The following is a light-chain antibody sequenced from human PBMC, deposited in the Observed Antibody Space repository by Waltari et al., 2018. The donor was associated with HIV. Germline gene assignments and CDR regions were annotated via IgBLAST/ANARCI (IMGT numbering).Light chain of an antibody. J-gene: IGLJ2*01. CDR3: QTWDTGVV. CDR1: SGHSNYA. CDR2: LNSEGTY. Sequence: QLVLTQSPSASASLGASVRLTCTLSSGHSNYAIAWHQKQPEKGPRYLMRLNSEGTYNKRDGIPVRFSGSSSGSERYLSIASLQSEDEADYYCQTWDTGVVFGGGTKLTVL. V-gene: IGLV4-69*01.